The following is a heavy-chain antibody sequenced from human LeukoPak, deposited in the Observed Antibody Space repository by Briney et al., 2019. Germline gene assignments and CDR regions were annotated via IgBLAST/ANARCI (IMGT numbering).Heavy chain of an antibody. CDR2: IYYSGST. CDR3: ARRKGRTAMVDY. V-gene: IGHV4-39*01. J-gene: IGHJ4*02. D-gene: IGHD5-18*01. Sequence: SETLSLTCTVSGGSISSSSYYWGWIHQPPGKGLEWIGSIYYSGSTYYNPSLKSRVTISVDTSKNQFSLKLSSVTAADTAVYYCARRKGRTAMVDYWGQGTLVTVSS. CDR1: GGSISSSSYY.